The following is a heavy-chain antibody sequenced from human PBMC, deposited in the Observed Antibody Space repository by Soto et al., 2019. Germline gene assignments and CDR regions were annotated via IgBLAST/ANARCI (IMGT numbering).Heavy chain of an antibody. CDR3: ARAEPDGWFDP. CDR1: GDSISSGTYY. Sequence: QVQLQESGPGLVKPSQTLSLTCTVSGDSISSGTYYWSWIRQHPGKGLEWIGYIYYSGNTYYNPSLKSRVTISVDTSKNQFSLKLSSVTAADTAVYYCARAEPDGWFDPWGQGTLVTASS. J-gene: IGHJ5*02. V-gene: IGHV4-31*03. CDR2: IYYSGNT.